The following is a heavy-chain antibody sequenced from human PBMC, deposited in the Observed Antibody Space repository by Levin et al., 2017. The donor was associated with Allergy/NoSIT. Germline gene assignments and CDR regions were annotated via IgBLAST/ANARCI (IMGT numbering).Heavy chain of an antibody. V-gene: IGHV4-59*01. CDR3: ARMYYDFWSGYSNYYMDV. D-gene: IGHD3-3*01. CDR2: IYYSGST. J-gene: IGHJ6*03. CDR1: GGSISSYY. Sequence: PSETLSLTCTVSGGSISSYYWSWIRQPPGKGLEWIGYIYYSGSTNYNPSLKSRVTISVDTSKNQFSLKLSSVTAADTAVYYCARMYYDFWSGYSNYYMDVWGKGTTVTVSS.